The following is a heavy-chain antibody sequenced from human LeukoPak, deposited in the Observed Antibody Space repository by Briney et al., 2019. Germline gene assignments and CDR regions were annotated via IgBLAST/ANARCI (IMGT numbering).Heavy chain of an antibody. CDR2: ISYDGSTK. J-gene: IGHJ4*02. CDR1: GFTFSNYG. Sequence: GGSLRLSCAASGFTFSNYGMHWVRQAPGKGLEWVAVISYDGSTKDYADSVKGRLTISRDNSKNTVYLQMNSLRPEDTAVYYCAKPIGYCSGGSCYSFDCWGQGTLVTVSS. CDR3: AKPIGYCSGGSCYSFDC. V-gene: IGHV3-30*18. D-gene: IGHD2-15*01.